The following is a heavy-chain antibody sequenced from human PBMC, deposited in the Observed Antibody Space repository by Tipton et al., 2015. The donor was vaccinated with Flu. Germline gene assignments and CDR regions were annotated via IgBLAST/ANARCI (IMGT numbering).Heavy chain of an antibody. CDR1: GGSISSYY. Sequence: TLSLTCAVSGGSISSYYWSWIRQPPGKGLEWIGYIYYSGSTNYNPPLKSRVTISVDTSKNQFSLKLSSVTAADTAVYCCARDGIVGATRFDPWGQGTLVTVSS. D-gene: IGHD1-26*01. CDR3: ARDGIVGATRFDP. J-gene: IGHJ5*02. CDR2: IYYSGST. V-gene: IGHV4-59*01.